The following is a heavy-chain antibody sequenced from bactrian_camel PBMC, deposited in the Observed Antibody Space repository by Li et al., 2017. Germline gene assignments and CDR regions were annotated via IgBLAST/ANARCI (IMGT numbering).Heavy chain of an antibody. CDR3: SASWDVTATAALDRQASPEFGY. CDR2: IDYDGST. J-gene: IGHJ6*01. CDR1: ADITANC. V-gene: IGHV3S53*01. Sequence: HVQLVESGGGAVQAGASLTLSCVASADITANCMGWFRRAPGKEHEAVAVIDYDGSTSYADSVKGRFTISKDNRKNILVLQMDNLKPEDTGLYRCSASWDVTATAALDRQASPEFGYWGEGTQVTVSS. D-gene: IGHD5*01.